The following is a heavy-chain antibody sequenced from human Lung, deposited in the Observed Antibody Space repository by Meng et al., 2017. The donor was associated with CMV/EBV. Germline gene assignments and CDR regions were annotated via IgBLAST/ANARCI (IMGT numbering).Heavy chain of an antibody. V-gene: IGHV3-30*02. Sequence: GGSLRLSCAASGFTFSRYDMHWVRQAPGKGLEWVAFMRHDGSNHYHADSVKGRFTISRDNSKNTLYLKMNSLRAEDTAVYYCAKFLSWEPDDAFDIWGQGXMVTVSS. CDR1: GFTFSRYD. D-gene: IGHD1-26*01. J-gene: IGHJ3*02. CDR3: AKFLSWEPDDAFDI. CDR2: MRHDGSNH.